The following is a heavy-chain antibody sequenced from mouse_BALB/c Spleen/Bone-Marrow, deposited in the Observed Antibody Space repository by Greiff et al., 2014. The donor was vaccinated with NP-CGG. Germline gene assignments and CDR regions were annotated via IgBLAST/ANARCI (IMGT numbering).Heavy chain of an antibody. CDR3: ASYGSSYYAMDY. J-gene: IGHJ4*01. Sequence: LQESGPELVRPEVSVKISCKGSGYTFTDYAMHWVKQSHAKSLEWIGVISTYSGNTNYNQKFKGKATMTVDKSSSTAYMELARLTSEDSAIYYCASYGSSYYAMDYWGQGTSVTVSS. CDR2: ISTYSGNT. V-gene: IGHV1-67*01. CDR1: GYTFTDYA. D-gene: IGHD1-1*01.